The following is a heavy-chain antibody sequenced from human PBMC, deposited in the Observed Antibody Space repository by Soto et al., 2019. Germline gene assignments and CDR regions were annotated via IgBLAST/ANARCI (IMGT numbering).Heavy chain of an antibody. J-gene: IGHJ1*01. CDR2: ISGYNGNT. Sequence: QVQLAQSGTEVQKPGASVKVSCKASGYTFTNYGISWVRQAPGQGPEWMGWISGYNGNTKYGKTLQGRVTMTTDTSTSTAYMELRRLRSDDTAVYYCARGGSSWSAEYYQHWGQGTLVIVSS. V-gene: IGHV1-18*01. CDR1: GYTFTNYG. D-gene: IGHD6-13*01. CDR3: ARGGSSWSAEYYQH.